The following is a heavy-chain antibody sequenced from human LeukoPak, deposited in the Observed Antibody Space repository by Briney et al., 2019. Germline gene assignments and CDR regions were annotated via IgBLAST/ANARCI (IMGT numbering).Heavy chain of an antibody. CDR3: VRDRPHNWFDP. Sequence: GGSLRLSCATSGFTIRGFWMHWVRQTPGEGLVWVSRIDNDGDSPTYADSVKGRFTTSRDNAKNTVYLQMNSLIAEDTGVYYCVRDRPHNWFDPWGHGTLVIVSS. CDR1: GFTIRGFW. V-gene: IGHV3-74*01. J-gene: IGHJ5*02. CDR2: IDNDGDSP.